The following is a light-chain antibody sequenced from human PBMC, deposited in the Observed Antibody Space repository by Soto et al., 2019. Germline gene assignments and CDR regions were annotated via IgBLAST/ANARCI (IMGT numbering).Light chain of an antibody. CDR2: NVS. CDR1: SSDVGGYNY. V-gene: IGLV2-14*01. CDR3: SSFTSTNTVL. Sequence: QSALTQPASVSGSPGQSITISCTGTSSDVGGYNYVSWYQQHPGKAPKLMIYNVSNQPSGVSNRFSGSKSGNTASLTISGLQAEDEGHYYCSSFTSTNTVLFGGGTKVTVL. J-gene: IGLJ2*01.